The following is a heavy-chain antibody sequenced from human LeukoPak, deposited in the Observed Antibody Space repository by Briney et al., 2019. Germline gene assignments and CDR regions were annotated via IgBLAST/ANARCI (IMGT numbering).Heavy chain of an antibody. V-gene: IGHV4-4*07. CDR1: SGSISNYY. CDR2: IYTSGST. Sequence: SETLSLTCTVSSGSISNYYWSWIRQPAGKGLEWIGRIYTSGSTTYNPSLKSRLTISIDTSKNQFSLKLSSVTAADTAVYYCARAGFALAPHRGTPFDYWGQGTLVTVSS. CDR3: ARAGFALAPHRGTPFDY. J-gene: IGHJ4*02. D-gene: IGHD6-6*01.